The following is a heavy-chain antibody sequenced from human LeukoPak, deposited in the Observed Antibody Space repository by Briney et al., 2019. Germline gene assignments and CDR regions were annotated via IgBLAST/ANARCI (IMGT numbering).Heavy chain of an antibody. V-gene: IGHV4-30-4*01. J-gene: IGHJ4*02. CDR3: ARDPITLVRGVKGGFDY. Sequence: PSETLSLTCTVSGGSVSSGSYYWSWIRQPPGKGLEWIGYIYYSGSTYYNPSLKSRVTISVDTSKNQFSLKLSSVTAADTAVYYCARDPITLVRGVKGGFDYWGRGTLVTVSS. CDR2: IYYSGST. CDR1: GGSVSSGSYY. D-gene: IGHD3-10*01.